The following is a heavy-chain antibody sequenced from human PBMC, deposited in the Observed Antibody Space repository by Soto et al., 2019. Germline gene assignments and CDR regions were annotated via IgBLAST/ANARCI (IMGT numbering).Heavy chain of an antibody. CDR3: ARDGYYGSGSSPTEGWFDP. Sequence: QVQLQESGPGLVKPSQTLSLTCTVSGGSISSGGYYWSWIRQHPGKGLEWIGYIYYSGSTYYNPSLKSRVTISVDTSKNQFSLKLSSVTAADTAVYYCARDGYYGSGSSPTEGWFDPWGQGTLVTVSS. V-gene: IGHV4-31*03. D-gene: IGHD3-10*01. CDR1: GGSISSGGYY. CDR2: IYYSGST. J-gene: IGHJ5*02.